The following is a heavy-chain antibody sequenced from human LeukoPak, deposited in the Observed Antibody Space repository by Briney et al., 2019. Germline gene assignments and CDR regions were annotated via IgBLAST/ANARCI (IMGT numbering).Heavy chain of an antibody. CDR3: ARDFPDGGYDY. V-gene: IGHV3-48*03. D-gene: IGHD4-17*01. CDR1: GFTFNSYA. Sequence: GGSLRLSCAASGFTFNSYAMSWVRQAPGKGLEWVSYISSSGSTIYYADSVKGRFTISRDNAKNSLYLQMNSLRAEDTAVYYCARDFPDGGYDYWGQGTLVTVSS. CDR2: ISSSGSTI. J-gene: IGHJ4*02.